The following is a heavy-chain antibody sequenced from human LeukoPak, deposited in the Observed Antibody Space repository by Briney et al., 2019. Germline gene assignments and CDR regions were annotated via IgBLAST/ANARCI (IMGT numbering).Heavy chain of an antibody. CDR2: IFPGDSDT. J-gene: IGHJ3*02. V-gene: IGHV5-51*01. CDR1: GYSFTSYW. CDR3: ARQRKVFRDAFDI. Sequence: GESLKISCQGSGYSFTSYWIAWVRQMPGKGLEWMGIIFPGDSDTRYSPSFQGQVTISADKSISTAYLQWSSLRASDTAIYYCARQRKVFRDAFDIWGQGTLVTVSS. D-gene: IGHD3-10*01.